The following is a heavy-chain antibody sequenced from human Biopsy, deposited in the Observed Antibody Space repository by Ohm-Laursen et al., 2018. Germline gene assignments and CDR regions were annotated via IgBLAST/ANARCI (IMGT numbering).Heavy chain of an antibody. J-gene: IGHJ6*02. D-gene: IGHD2-2*02. CDR1: GSISSYY. CDR3: ASMPAAIHEPNYSYYGMHV. Sequence: TLSLTCPVSGSISSYYWNWIRQPPGKGLEWVGYIYYSGSTNYNPSLKSRVTISVDTSKNQFSLKLYSVTAADTAVYYCASMPAAIHEPNYSYYGMHVWGQGTTVTVSS. V-gene: IGHV4-59*01. CDR2: IYYSGST.